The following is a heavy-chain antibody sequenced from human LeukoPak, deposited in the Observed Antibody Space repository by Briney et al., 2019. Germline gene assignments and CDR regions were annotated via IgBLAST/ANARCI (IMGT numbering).Heavy chain of an antibody. J-gene: IGHJ4*02. CDR2: INHSVST. V-gene: IGHV4-34*01. D-gene: IGHD2-2*01. CDR3: AREGCSSTSCYRLGY. Sequence: SETLPLTCAVYGGSFSGYYWSWIRQPPGKGLEWIGEINHSVSTNYNPSLKSRVTISVDTSKNQFSLKLSSVTAADTAVYYCAREGCSSTSCYRLGYWGQGTLVTVSS. CDR1: GGSFSGYY.